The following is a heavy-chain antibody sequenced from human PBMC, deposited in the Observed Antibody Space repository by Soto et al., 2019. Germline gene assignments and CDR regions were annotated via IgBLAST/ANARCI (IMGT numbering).Heavy chain of an antibody. V-gene: IGHV3-66*04. D-gene: IGHD5-18*01. Sequence: EVQLVESGGGLVQPGGSLRLSCAASGVTVSSNYMSWVRQAPGKGLEWVSVIYSGGSTYYADSVKGRFTISRDNSKNTLYLPMNSLGAEDRAVYYCARHGYNYGGGYFDYWGQGTLVTVSS. CDR2: IYSGGST. CDR3: ARHGYNYGGGYFDY. J-gene: IGHJ4*02. CDR1: GVTVSSNY.